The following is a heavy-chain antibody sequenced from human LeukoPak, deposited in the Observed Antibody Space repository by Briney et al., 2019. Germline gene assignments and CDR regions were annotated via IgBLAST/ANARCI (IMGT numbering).Heavy chain of an antibody. CDR2: ISYDGSNK. D-gene: IGHD4-17*01. CDR3: AKVRTTVTDGYFDY. J-gene: IGHJ4*02. Sequence: GGSLRLSCAASGFTFSSYGMHWVRQAPGKGLEWVAVISYDGSNKYYADSVKGRFTISRDNSKNTLYLQMNSLRAEDTAVYYCAKVRTTVTDGYFDYWGQGTLVTVSS. CDR1: GFTFSSYG. V-gene: IGHV3-30*18.